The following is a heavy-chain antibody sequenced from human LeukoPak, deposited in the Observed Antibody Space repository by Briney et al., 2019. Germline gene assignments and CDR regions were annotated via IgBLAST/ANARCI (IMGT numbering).Heavy chain of an antibody. CDR3: ARVGAPYYDSSGYYSSFDY. J-gene: IGHJ4*02. CDR2: IYYSGST. D-gene: IGHD3-22*01. V-gene: IGHV4-59*01. Sequence: PSETLSLTCTVSGGSISSYYWSWIRQPPGKGLEWIGYIYYSGSTNYNPSLKSRVTISVDTSKNQFSLKLSSVTAADTAVYYCARVGAPYYDSSGYYSSFDYWGQGTLVTVSS. CDR1: GGSISSYY.